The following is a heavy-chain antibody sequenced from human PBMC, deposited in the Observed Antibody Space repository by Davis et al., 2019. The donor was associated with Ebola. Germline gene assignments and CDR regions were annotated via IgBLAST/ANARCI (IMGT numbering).Heavy chain of an antibody. CDR2: ISYDGSNK. CDR3: ARGLEWLFRWVDY. Sequence: PGGSLRLSCAASGFTFSSYAMHWVRQAPGKGLEWVAVISYDGSNKYYADSVKGRFTISRDNSKNTLYLQMNSLRAEDTAVYDCARGLEWLFRWVDYWGQGTLVTVSS. J-gene: IGHJ4*02. CDR1: GFTFSSYA. V-gene: IGHV3-30-3*01. D-gene: IGHD3-3*01.